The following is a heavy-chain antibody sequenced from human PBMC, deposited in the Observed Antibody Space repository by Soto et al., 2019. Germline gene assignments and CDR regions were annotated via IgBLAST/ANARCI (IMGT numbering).Heavy chain of an antibody. Sequence: QLQLQESGPGLVKPSETLSLTCTVSGGSIRSSSYYWGWIRQPPGKGLEWIGSIYYSGSTYYNPSLKSRVTISVDTSKTQFSLKLSSVTAADTAVYYCARHTPAISISDHWGQGTLVTVSS. J-gene: IGHJ4*02. CDR1: GGSIRSSSYY. CDR3: ARHTPAISISDH. D-gene: IGHD2-15*01. V-gene: IGHV4-39*01. CDR2: IYYSGST.